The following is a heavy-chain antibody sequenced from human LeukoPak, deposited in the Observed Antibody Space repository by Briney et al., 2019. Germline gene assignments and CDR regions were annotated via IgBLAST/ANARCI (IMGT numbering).Heavy chain of an antibody. D-gene: IGHD4-17*01. CDR1: DGSISSYY. CDR2: IYYSGST. J-gene: IGHJ4*02. Sequence: PSETLSLTCTVSDGSISSYYWSWIRQPPGKGLEWIGYIYYSGSTNYNPSLKSRVTISVDTSKNQFSLKLSSVTAADTAVYYCARGTPADYGDYVLLDYWGQGTLVTVSS. V-gene: IGHV4-59*01. CDR3: ARGTPADYGDYVLLDY.